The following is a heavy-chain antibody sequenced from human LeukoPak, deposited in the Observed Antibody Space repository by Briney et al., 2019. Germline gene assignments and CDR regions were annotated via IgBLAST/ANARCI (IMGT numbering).Heavy chain of an antibody. CDR2: ITGSGETT. CDR1: GFTFNSHA. J-gene: IGHJ4*02. V-gene: IGHV3-23*01. Sequence: QPGGSLRLSCAASGFTFNSHAMSWVRQAPGKGLEWVAGITGSGETTHHVDSVRGRFTISRDNSKNTLFLQMNSLRVEDTALYYCARGAVGYWGQGTLVTVSS. CDR3: ARGAVGY.